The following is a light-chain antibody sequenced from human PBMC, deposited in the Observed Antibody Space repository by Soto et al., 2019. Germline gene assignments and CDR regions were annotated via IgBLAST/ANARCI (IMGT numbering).Light chain of an antibody. CDR3: QHYGTSSWT. Sequence: EIVLTQSPGTLSLSPGERATLSCRASQSVSSSYLAWYQQKPGQAPRLLIFGASSRATGIPDRFSGSASGTDFTLTISRLEPEDFAVYYCQHYGTSSWTFGQGTKVDIK. V-gene: IGKV3-20*01. CDR1: QSVSSSY. J-gene: IGKJ1*01. CDR2: GAS.